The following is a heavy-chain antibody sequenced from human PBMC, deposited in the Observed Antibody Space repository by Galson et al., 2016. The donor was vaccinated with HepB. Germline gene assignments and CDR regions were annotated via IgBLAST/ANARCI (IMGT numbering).Heavy chain of an antibody. Sequence: SLRLSCAASGFTFSRKGMHWVRQPPGKGLEWMAVIWYDGTTKSYAESVKGRFIISRDNSKNTLYLQINGVRAEDTAIYYCAKDVGLGSGWWSLDSLGQGALVTVSS. CDR3: AKDVGLGSGWWSLDS. D-gene: IGHD6-19*01. CDR1: GFTFSRKG. J-gene: IGHJ4*02. CDR2: IWYDGTTK. V-gene: IGHV3-33*06.